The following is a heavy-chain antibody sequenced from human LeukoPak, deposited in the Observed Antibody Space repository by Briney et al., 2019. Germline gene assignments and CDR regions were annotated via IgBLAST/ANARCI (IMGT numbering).Heavy chain of an antibody. D-gene: IGHD6-13*01. V-gene: IGHV4-39*01. CDR3: ARGRRGQPFDY. J-gene: IGHJ4*02. CDR1: GGSISSSSYY. Sequence: SETLSLTCTVSGGSISSSSYYWGWIRQPPGKGLEWIGSIYYSGSTYYNPSLKSRVTISVDTSKNQFSLKLSSVTAADTAVYYCARGRRGQPFDYWGQGTLVTVSS. CDR2: IYYSGST.